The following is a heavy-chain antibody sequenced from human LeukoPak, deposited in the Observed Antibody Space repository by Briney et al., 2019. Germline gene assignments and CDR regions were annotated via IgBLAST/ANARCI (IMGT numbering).Heavy chain of an antibody. CDR2: ISYDGSNK. Sequence: GGSLRLSCAASGFTFSSYAMHWVRQAPGKGLEWVAVISYDGSNKYYADSVKGRFTISRDNSKNTLYLQMNSLRAEDTAVYYCAKDQTLYSSSRDYWGQGTLVTVSS. CDR3: AKDQTLYSSSRDY. CDR1: GFTFSSYA. D-gene: IGHD6-13*01. V-gene: IGHV3-30-3*01. J-gene: IGHJ4*02.